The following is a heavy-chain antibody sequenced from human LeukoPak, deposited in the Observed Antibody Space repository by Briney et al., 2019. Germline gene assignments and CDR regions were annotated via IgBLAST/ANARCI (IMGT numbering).Heavy chain of an antibody. Sequence: PSETLSLTCAVYGGSFSGYYWSWIRQPPGKGLEWIGEINHSGSTNYNPSLKSRVTISVDTSKNQFSLKLSSVTAADTAVYYCARGIWFDPWGQGTLVTVSS. V-gene: IGHV4-34*01. CDR3: ARGIWFDP. CDR1: GGSFSGYY. J-gene: IGHJ5*02. CDR2: INHSGST.